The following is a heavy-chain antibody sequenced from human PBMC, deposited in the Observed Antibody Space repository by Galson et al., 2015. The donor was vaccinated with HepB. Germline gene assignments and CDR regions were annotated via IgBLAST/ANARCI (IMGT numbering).Heavy chain of an antibody. Sequence: QSGAEVKKPGESLKISCKGSGYSFTSYWIGWVRQMPGKGLEWMGIIYPGDSDTRYSPSFQGQVTISADKSISTAYLQWSSLKASDTAMYYCARIRGVRVVPAANIYGMDVWGQGTTVTVSS. CDR2: IYPGDSDT. CDR3: ARIRGVRVVPAANIYGMDV. D-gene: IGHD2-2*01. V-gene: IGHV5-51*03. J-gene: IGHJ6*02. CDR1: GYSFTSYW.